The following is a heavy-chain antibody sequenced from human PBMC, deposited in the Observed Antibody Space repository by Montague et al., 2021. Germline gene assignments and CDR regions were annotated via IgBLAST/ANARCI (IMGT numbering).Heavy chain of an antibody. CDR3: AKDAGIVVVPARHFDY. CDR1: GFPFDDYA. CDR2: ISWNSGSI. Sequence: SLRLSCAASGFPFDDYAMHWVRQTPGKGLEWVSGISWNSGSIGYADSVKGRFTISRDNAKNSLYPQMNSLRAEDTALYYCAKDAGIVVVPARHFDYWGQGTLVTVSS. D-gene: IGHD2-2*01. J-gene: IGHJ4*02. V-gene: IGHV3-9*01.